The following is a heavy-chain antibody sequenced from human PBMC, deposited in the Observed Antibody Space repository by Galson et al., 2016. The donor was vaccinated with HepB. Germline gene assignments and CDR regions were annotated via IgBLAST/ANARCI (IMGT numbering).Heavy chain of an antibody. CDR1: GFAFTFYA. D-gene: IGHD3-3*01. CDR2: ITASGTTT. Sequence: SLRLSCAASGFAFTFYAVNWVRQTPGKGLEWVASITASGTTTHYADSVEGRFTVSRDSSKKMLFLQMNSLRVEDTAVYYCAKDANFWSGYPEDAFDMWGQGTTVTVSS. J-gene: IGHJ3*02. V-gene: IGHV3-23*01. CDR3: AKDANFWSGYPEDAFDM.